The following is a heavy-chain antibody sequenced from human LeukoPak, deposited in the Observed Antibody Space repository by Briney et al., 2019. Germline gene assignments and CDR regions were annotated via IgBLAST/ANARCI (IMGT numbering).Heavy chain of an antibody. J-gene: IGHJ3*02. V-gene: IGHV3-30*02. CDR2: IRYDGSNK. D-gene: IGHD3-10*01. Sequence: PGGSLRLSCAASGFTFSSYGMHWVRQAPGKGLEWVAFIRYDGSNKYYADSVKGRFTISRDNSKSTLYLQMNSLRAEDTAVYYCAKPTGITMVRGVDSHAFDIWGQGTMVTVSS. CDR3: AKPTGITMVRGVDSHAFDI. CDR1: GFTFSSYG.